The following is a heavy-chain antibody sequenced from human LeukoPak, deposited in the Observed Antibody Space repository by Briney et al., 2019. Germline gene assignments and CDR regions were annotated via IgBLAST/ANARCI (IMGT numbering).Heavy chain of an antibody. D-gene: IGHD3-22*01. Sequence: GGSLRLSCAASGFTFSSYAMHWVRQAPGKGLEYVSAISSNGGSTYYANSVKGRFTISRDNSKNTLYLQMNSLRAEDTAVYYCAKGLYYYDSSGYPFWGQGTLVTVSS. J-gene: IGHJ4*02. CDR1: GFTFSSYA. CDR2: ISSNGGST. V-gene: IGHV3-64*01. CDR3: AKGLYYYDSSGYPF.